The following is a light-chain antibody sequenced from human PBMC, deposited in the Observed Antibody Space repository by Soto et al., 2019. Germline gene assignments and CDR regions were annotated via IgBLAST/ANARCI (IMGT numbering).Light chain of an antibody. J-gene: IGLJ2*01. CDR3: SSYAGNKIL. CDR1: SSDVGGYNY. Sequence: QSALTQPPSASGSPGQSVTISCTGTSSDVGGYNYVSWYQQHPGKAPKLMIYEVTKRPSGVPDRFSGSKSDNTASLTVSGLQAEDGADYYCSSYAGNKILFGGGTKLTVL. CDR2: EVT. V-gene: IGLV2-8*01.